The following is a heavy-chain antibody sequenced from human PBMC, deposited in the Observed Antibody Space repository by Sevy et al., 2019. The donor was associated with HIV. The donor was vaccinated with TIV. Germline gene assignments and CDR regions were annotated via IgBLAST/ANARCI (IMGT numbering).Heavy chain of an antibody. CDR2: FKIKGEVGKT. V-gene: IGHV3-15*01. CDR1: GFTFSNTW. Sequence: GGSLRLSGAASGFTFSNTWMHWGRQSPGKGLEWVGRFKIKGEVGKTDYAAPVKGTFTISSEDSGNTLCLQMSSLNSEDTAVYYCAQWLVPSWGQGTLVTVSS. CDR3: AQWLVPS. J-gene: IGHJ1*01. D-gene: IGHD6-19*01.